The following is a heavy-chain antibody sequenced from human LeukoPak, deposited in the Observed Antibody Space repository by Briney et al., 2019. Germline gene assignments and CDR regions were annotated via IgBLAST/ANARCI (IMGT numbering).Heavy chain of an antibody. CDR2: IIPIFGTA. CDR1: GGTFSSYA. Sequence: GSSVKVSCKASGGTFSSYAISWVRQAPGQGLEWMGRIIPIFGTANYAQKFQGRVTITTDESTSTAYMELSSLRSEDTAVYYCARGRSRLRDVYGSGPAYYFDYWGQGTLVTVSS. V-gene: IGHV1-69*05. D-gene: IGHD3-10*01. CDR3: ARGRSRLRDVYGSGPAYYFDY. J-gene: IGHJ4*02.